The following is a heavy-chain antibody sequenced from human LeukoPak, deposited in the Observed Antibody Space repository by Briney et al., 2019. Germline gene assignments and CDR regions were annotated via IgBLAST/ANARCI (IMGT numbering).Heavy chain of an antibody. D-gene: IGHD1-1*01. CDR1: GGTFSSYA. CDR2: MDPNNGDT. CDR3: AYLRTNQPVAL. J-gene: IGHJ4*02. V-gene: IGHV1-69*13. Sequence: SVKVSCKASGGTFSSYAISWVRQAPGQGLEWMGWMDPNNGDTYYAQKFQGRVTITADESTSTAYMELSSLRSEDTAVYYCAYLRTNQPVALWGQGTLVTVSS.